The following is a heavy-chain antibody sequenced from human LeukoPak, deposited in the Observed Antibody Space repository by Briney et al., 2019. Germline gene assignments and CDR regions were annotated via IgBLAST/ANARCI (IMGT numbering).Heavy chain of an antibody. D-gene: IGHD3-16*01. CDR3: ARMTHTLGATYSHFDY. V-gene: IGHV1-2*02. J-gene: IGHJ4*02. Sequence: GASVKVSCKASGYPFTNFYVHWVRLAPGQGLEWLGWTHPVSGDTIYAQKFEGRVTMTRHTCISTAYMELTRLTSDDTAVYYCARMTHTLGATYSHFDYWGQGTLVTVSS. CDR1: GYPFTNFY. CDR2: THPVSGDT.